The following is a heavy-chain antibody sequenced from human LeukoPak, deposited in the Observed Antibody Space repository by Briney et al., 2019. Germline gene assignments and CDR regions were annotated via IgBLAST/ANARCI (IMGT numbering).Heavy chain of an antibody. CDR3: ARRPRGVIIKSWFDS. D-gene: IGHD3-10*01. J-gene: IGHJ5*01. V-gene: IGHV4-34*01. CDR2: INHSGST. CDR1: GESFSGYY. Sequence: SETLSLTCTVYGESFSGYYWSWIRQPPGKGLEWIGEINHSGSTNYNSSLESRVTILLDTSKNQFSLNLSSVTAADTAVYYCARRPRGVIIKSWFDSWGQGTLVTVSS.